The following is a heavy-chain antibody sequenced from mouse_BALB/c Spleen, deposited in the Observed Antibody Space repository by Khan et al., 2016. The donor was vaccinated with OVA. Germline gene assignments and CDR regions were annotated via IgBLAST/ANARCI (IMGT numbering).Heavy chain of an antibody. V-gene: IGHV14-3*02. CDR1: GFNIKDTY. J-gene: IGHJ1*01. CDR3: VRPSYHPRNCDV. CDR2: ITPANGNT. Sequence: VQLQQSGAELVKPGASVKLSCTASGFNIKDTYIHWVKRRPEQGLEWIGRITPANGNTEYDPKFQGKATLRADTSSNTAYLQLSSLTSGDTAVYYCVRPSYHPRNCDVWGAGTTVTVSS. D-gene: IGHD6-1*01.